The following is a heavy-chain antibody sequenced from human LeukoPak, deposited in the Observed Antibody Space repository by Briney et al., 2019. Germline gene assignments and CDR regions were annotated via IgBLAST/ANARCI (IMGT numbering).Heavy chain of an antibody. Sequence: PGGSLRLSCAASGFTFDDYAMHWVRQAPGKGLEWVSLISWDGSNTYYADSVKGRLTISRDNAKNSLYLQMNSLRAEDTAVYYCARDVDYANPRHDYWGQGTLVTVSS. CDR2: ISWDGSNT. J-gene: IGHJ4*02. CDR1: GFTFDDYA. V-gene: IGHV3-43D*03. CDR3: ARDVDYANPRHDY. D-gene: IGHD4/OR15-4a*01.